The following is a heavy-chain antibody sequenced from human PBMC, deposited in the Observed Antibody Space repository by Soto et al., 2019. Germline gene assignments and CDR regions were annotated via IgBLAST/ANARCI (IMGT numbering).Heavy chain of an antibody. V-gene: IGHV4-59*01. CDR1: GFSISVYY. CDR3: ARGVGSSPPRY. J-gene: IGHJ4*02. D-gene: IGHD3-9*01. CDR2: VYDNGRP. Sequence: SDTLSITCPTPGFSISVYYWSWIRQSPRQGLEWIGYVYDNGRPYYSPSLKSRVTISADTSKNQISLKLTSATAADTAVYYCARGVGSSPPRYWGRGTLVTVSS.